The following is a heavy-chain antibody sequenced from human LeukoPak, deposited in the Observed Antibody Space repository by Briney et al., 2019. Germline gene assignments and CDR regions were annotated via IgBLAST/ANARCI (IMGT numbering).Heavy chain of an antibody. CDR3: ARIPGMAAGSDFYFDY. CDR2: ISYHGHRT. J-gene: IGHJ4*02. CDR1: GFPFYPYD. Sequence: GGSLRLFCVASGFPFYPYDMSWVRQVPGEGLEWVTSISYHGHRTYYTDSVKGRFTISRDNSKNTLYLQLNSLRVEDTAIYYCARIPGMAAGSDFYFDYWGPGTVVTVFS. D-gene: IGHD6-13*01. V-gene: IGHV3-23*01.